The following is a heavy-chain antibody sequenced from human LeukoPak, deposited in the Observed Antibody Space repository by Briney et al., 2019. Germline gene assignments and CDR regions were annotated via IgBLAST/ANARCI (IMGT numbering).Heavy chain of an antibody. D-gene: IGHD7-27*01. CDR2: INHSGSP. J-gene: IGHJ4*02. Sequence: PSETLSLTCAVYGGSFSDYYWSWIRQSPGKGLEWIGEINHSGSPNYNPSLKSRVTISADTSKNQFSLRLTSVTAADTAIYYCARPLTGTSFDFWGQGTLVTVSS. V-gene: IGHV4-34*01. CDR1: GGSFSDYY. CDR3: ARPLTGTSFDF.